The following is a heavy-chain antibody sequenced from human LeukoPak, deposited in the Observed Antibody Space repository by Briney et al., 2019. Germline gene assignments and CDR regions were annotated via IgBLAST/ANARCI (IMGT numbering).Heavy chain of an antibody. CDR3: ARGDYDFWSGYYLGYFDY. J-gene: IGHJ4*02. V-gene: IGHV1-2*02. D-gene: IGHD3-3*01. CDR2: INPNSGGT. CDR1: GYIFTGYY. Sequence: ASVKVSCKASGYIFTGYYIHWVRQAPGQGLEWMGWINPNSGGTNYAQNFQGRVTMTRDTSISTAYMELCRLTSDDTAVYYCARGDYDFWSGYYLGYFDYWGQGTLVTVSS.